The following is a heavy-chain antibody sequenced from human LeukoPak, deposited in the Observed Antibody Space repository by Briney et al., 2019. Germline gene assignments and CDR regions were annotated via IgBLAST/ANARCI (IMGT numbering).Heavy chain of an antibody. CDR1: GGSISSSSYY. V-gene: IGHV4-39*02. J-gene: IGHJ4*02. D-gene: IGHD6-19*01. Sequence: PSETLSLTCTVSGGSISSSSYYWGWIRQPPGKGLEWIGSIYYSGSTYYYPSLKSRVTISVDTSKNQFSLKLSSVTAADTAVYYCAREEQWLVRDYWGQGTLVTVSS. CDR2: IYYSGST. CDR3: AREEQWLVRDY.